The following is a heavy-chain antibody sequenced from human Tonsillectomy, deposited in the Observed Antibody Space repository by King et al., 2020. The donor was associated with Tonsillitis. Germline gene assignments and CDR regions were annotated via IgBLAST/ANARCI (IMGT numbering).Heavy chain of an antibody. Sequence: QLVQSGGGVVQPGRSLRLSCAASGFTFSNYAMHWVRQAPGKGLEWVAVISFDGSNEHYADSVKGRFTISRDNSKNTLYLQMNSLRAEDTAVYYCAREGPSAYYYDTSGSYYFDHWGQGTLVTVSS. D-gene: IGHD3-22*01. CDR2: ISFDGSNE. J-gene: IGHJ4*02. V-gene: IGHV3-30*04. CDR1: GFTFSNYA. CDR3: AREGPSAYYYDTSGSYYFDH.